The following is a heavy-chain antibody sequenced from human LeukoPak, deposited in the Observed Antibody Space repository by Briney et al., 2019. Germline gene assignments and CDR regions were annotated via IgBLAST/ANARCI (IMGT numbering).Heavy chain of an antibody. D-gene: IGHD1-26*01. V-gene: IGHV3-23*01. CDR3: ATPAYRDRGGFEY. Sequence: PGGSLRLSCEASGFTFSSYTMNWVRQAPGQGLAWVSAISGTTGNTYYADSVKGRFTISRDNSKNTVYLQMNSLRVEDTAVYYCATPAYRDRGGFEYWGQGTLVTVSS. CDR1: GFTFSSYT. J-gene: IGHJ4*02. CDR2: ISGTTGNT.